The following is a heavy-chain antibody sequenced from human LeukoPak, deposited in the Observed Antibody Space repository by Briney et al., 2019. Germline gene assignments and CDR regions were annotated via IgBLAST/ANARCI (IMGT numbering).Heavy chain of an antibody. D-gene: IGHD6-19*01. V-gene: IGHV3-23*01. CDR1: GFTFSSYA. J-gene: IGHJ4*02. CDR2: ISGSGGRT. Sequence: GGSLRLSCAASGFTFSSYAMSWVRQAPGEGLEWVSLISGSGGRTYYADSVKGRFTISRDNSKNTLYLQMNSLRAEDTAVYYCAKDLFPAVAGTADYWGQGTLVTVSS. CDR3: AKDLFPAVAGTADY.